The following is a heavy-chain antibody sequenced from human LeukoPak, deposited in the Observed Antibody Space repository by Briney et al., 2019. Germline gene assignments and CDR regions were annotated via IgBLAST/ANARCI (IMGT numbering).Heavy chain of an antibody. Sequence: PGGSLRLSCAVSGITLSNYGMSWVRQAPGKGLELVAVISDSGGDTNYADSVKCRFTISRDNRKNTLYLQMNSLRAEDTAVYYCARVTGGYDSNYFDYWGQGTLVTVSS. V-gene: IGHV3-23*01. D-gene: IGHD5-12*01. J-gene: IGHJ4*02. CDR2: ISDSGGDT. CDR1: GITLSNYG. CDR3: ARVTGGYDSNYFDY.